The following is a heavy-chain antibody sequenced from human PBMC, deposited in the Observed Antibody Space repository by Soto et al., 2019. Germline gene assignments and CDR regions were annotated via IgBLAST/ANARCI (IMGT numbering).Heavy chain of an antibody. D-gene: IGHD3-10*01. CDR2: IYWDDDK. CDR1: GFPFTTSRPG. Sequence: QITLKESGPTRVQPTQTLTLTCTFSGFPFTTSRPGVNWIRQPPGKALEWLALIYWDDDKRYNPSLKNRLTITKDISKNQVVLTISDMDPVDTATYFCARSTGGFGDLLQFDHWGQGTLVTVSS. CDR3: ARSTGGFGDLLQFDH. J-gene: IGHJ4*02. V-gene: IGHV2-5*02.